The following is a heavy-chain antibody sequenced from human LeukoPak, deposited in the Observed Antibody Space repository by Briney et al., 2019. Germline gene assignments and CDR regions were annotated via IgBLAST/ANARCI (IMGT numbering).Heavy chain of an antibody. Sequence: SETLSLTCTVSGGSISSSSYYWGWIRQPPGKGLEWIGSIYYSGSTYYNPSLKSRVTKSIDTSKNQFSLKMSSVTAADTAVYYCVRVSSGSRFDSWGQGTLVTVSS. CDR1: GGSISSSSYY. D-gene: IGHD6-13*01. V-gene: IGHV4-39*07. CDR2: IYYSGST. J-gene: IGHJ4*02. CDR3: VRVSSGSRFDS.